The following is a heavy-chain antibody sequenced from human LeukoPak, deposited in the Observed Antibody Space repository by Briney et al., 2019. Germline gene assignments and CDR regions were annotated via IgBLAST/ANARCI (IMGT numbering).Heavy chain of an antibody. CDR1: GGSISSNY. D-gene: IGHD2-2*01. J-gene: IGHJ5*02. V-gene: IGHV4-59*12. CDR3: ARGLICSSTSCYLNWFDP. Sequence: PSETLSLTCTVSGGSISSNYWSWIRQPPGRGLEWIGYIHYSGTTNYNPSLKSRVTISVDTSKNQFSLKLSSVTAADTAVYYCARGLICSSTSCYLNWFDPWGQGTLVTVSS. CDR2: IHYSGTT.